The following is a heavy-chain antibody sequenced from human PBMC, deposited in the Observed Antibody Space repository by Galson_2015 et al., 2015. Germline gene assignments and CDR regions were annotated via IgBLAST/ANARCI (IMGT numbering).Heavy chain of an antibody. CDR1: GGSISSSNW. CDR2: IYHSGST. D-gene: IGHD2-2*01. CDR3: ARDLDVVVPAAMSGMDV. J-gene: IGHJ6*02. Sequence: SETLSLTCAVSGGSISSSNWWSWVRQPPGKGLEWIGEIYHSGSTNYNPSLKSRVTISVDKSKNQFSLKLSSVTAAGTAVYYCARDLDVVVPAAMSGMDVWGQGTTVTVSS. V-gene: IGHV4-4*02.